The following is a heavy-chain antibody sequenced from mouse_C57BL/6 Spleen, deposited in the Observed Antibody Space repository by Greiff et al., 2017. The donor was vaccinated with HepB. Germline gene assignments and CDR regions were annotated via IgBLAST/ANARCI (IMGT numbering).Heavy chain of an antibody. J-gene: IGHJ4*01. V-gene: IGHV1-42*01. CDR1: GYSFTGYY. Sequence: EVQLQQSGPELVKPGASVKISCKASGYSFTGYYMNWVKQSPEKSLEWIGEINPSTGGTTYNQKFKAKATLTVDKSSSTAYMQLKSMTSEDSAGYYCARGGKRYYARDYWGQGTSVTVSS. CDR2: INPSTGGT. CDR3: ARGGKRYYARDY.